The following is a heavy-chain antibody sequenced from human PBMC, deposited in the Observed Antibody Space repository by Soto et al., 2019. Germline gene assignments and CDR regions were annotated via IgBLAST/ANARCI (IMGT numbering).Heavy chain of an antibody. D-gene: IGHD3-3*01. CDR3: AKVRLLLTIFGVVRNGHKTYGMDV. V-gene: IGHV3-23*01. CDR1: GFTFSSYA. CDR2: ISGSGGST. Sequence: EVQLLESGGGLVQPGGSLRLSCAASGFTFSSYAMSWVRQAPGKGLEWVSAISGSGGSTDYADSVKGRFTISRDNSKNTLYMQMNSLRAEDTAVYYCAKVRLLLTIFGVVRNGHKTYGMDVWCQGTTVTVSS. J-gene: IGHJ6*02.